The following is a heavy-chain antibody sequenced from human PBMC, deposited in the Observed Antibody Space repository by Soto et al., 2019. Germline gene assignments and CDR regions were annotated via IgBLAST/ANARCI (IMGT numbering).Heavy chain of an antibody. CDR1: DDSSSSYK. Sequence: QVQLQESGPGLVKPSETLSLTCTVSDDSSSSYKWSWIRQPPGRRLEWIGYIDSSGGTSYNHSLQSRVTISVDTSTKQFSLEMSSVTAADTAVYYCVRQGFGRLHGLVDVWGQGTTVTVSS. D-gene: IGHD3-10*01. CDR2: IDSSGGT. J-gene: IGHJ6*02. CDR3: VRQGFGRLHGLVDV. V-gene: IGHV4-59*08.